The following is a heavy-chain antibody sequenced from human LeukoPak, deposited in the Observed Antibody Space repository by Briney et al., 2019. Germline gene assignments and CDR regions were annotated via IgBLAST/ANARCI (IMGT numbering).Heavy chain of an antibody. D-gene: IGHD6-19*01. J-gene: IGHJ4*02. V-gene: IGHV6-1*01. Sequence: SQTLSLTCAISGDSVSSNSAAWNWVRQSPSRGLEWLGRTYYRSRWFNDYAVSAQSRIVITADTSKNQFSLQLASVAPEDTAVYYCAASSGGSYSWGQGTLVTVSS. CDR2: TYYRSRWFN. CDR3: AASSGGSYS. CDR1: GDSVSSNSAA.